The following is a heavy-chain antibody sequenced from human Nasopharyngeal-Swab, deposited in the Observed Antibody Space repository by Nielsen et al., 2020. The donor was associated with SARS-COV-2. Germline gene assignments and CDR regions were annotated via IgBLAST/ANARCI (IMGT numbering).Heavy chain of an antibody. D-gene: IGHD3-10*01. CDR2: ISSSGSTI. CDR1: GFTFSDYY. J-gene: IGHJ6*02. V-gene: IGHV3-11*04. Sequence: GESLKISCAASGFTFSDYYMSWIRQAPGKELEWVSYISSSGSTIYYADSVKGRFTISRDNAKNSLYLQMNSLRAEDTAVYYCASLLWFGELPSDYYYYGMDVWGQGTTVTVSS. CDR3: ASLLWFGELPSDYYYYGMDV.